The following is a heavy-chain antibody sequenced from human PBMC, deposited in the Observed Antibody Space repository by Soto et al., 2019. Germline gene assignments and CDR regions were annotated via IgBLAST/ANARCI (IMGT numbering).Heavy chain of an antibody. V-gene: IGHV4-4*02. Sequence: SETLSLTCAVSGDSISSVNWWSWVRQSPGQGLEWIGDIYHTGITNYNPSLQSRVTISVDKSKNEFSLNLTSVTAADTAVYYCARSPGYSTISSLDPWGQGTLVTVSS. CDR3: ARSPGYSTISSLDP. CDR2: IYHTGIT. D-gene: IGHD2-8*01. J-gene: IGHJ5*02. CDR1: GDSISSVNW.